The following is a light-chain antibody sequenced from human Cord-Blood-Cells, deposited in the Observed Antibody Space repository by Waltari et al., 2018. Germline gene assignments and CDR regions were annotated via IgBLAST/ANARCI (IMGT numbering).Light chain of an antibody. CDR2: EVS. V-gene: IGLV2-14*01. J-gene: IGLJ1*01. CDR3: SSYTSSSIV. CDR1: SSDVGGYNY. Sequence: SALTQPASVSGAPGQSITIPCPGTSSDVGGYNYVSWYQQHPGKAPKLMIYEVSNRPSGVSNRFSGSKSGNTASLTISGLQAEDEADYYCSSYTSSSIVFGTGTKVTVL.